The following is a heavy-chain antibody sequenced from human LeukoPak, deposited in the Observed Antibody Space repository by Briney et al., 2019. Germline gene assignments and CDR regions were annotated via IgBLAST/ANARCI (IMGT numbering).Heavy chain of an antibody. V-gene: IGHV4-4*07. J-gene: IGHJ5*02. CDR1: GGSISSYY. Sequence: SEALSLTCTVSGGSISSYYWSWIRQPAGKGLEWIGRIYTSGSTNYNPSLESRVTMSVDTSKNQFSLKLSSVTAADTAVYYCARDGAPIYCSGGSCYSDKNNWFDPWGQGTLVTVSS. CDR2: IYTSGST. D-gene: IGHD2-15*01. CDR3: ARDGAPIYCSGGSCYSDKNNWFDP.